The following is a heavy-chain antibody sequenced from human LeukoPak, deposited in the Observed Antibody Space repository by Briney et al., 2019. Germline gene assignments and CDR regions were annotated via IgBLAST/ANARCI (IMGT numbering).Heavy chain of an antibody. CDR1: GGSISSSSYY. D-gene: IGHD6-13*01. V-gene: IGHV4-39*01. CDR2: IYYSGST. Sequence: PSETLSLTCTVSGGSISSSSYYWGWIRQPPGKGLEWIGSIYYSGSTYYNPSLKSRVTISVDTSKNQFSLKLSSVTAADTAVYYCARHRRIAAARNFDYWGQGTLVAVSS. CDR3: ARHRRIAAARNFDY. J-gene: IGHJ4*02.